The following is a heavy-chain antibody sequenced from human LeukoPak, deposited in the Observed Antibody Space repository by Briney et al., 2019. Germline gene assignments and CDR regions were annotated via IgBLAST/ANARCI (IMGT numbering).Heavy chain of an antibody. CDR3: ARGLHGDDILGTDYYYYYMDV. Sequence: PGGSLRLSCAASGSTFSTDAMHWVRQAPGKGLEWVANIKQDGSEKYYVDSVKGRFTISRDNAKNSLYLQMNSLRAEDTAVYYCARGLHGDDILGTDYYYYYMDVWGKGTTVTVSS. CDR1: GSTFSTDA. CDR2: IKQDGSEK. V-gene: IGHV3-7*04. D-gene: IGHD3-9*01. J-gene: IGHJ6*03.